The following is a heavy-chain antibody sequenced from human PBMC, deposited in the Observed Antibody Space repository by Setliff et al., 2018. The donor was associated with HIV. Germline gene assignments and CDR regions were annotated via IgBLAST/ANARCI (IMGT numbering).Heavy chain of an antibody. J-gene: IGHJ4*02. CDR2: MYKGGKT. D-gene: IGHD5-18*01. V-gene: IGHV3-66*02. Sequence: TGGSLRLSCEASGFSVTDTYMGWVRQAPGKGLEWVTLMYKGGKTYYADFVKGRFTIARDDSKNTVSLQMTNLGTGDTAMYYCAKGGYGGAYYVAGYWGQGTLVTVSS. CDR3: AKGGYGGAYYVAGY. CDR1: GFSVTDTY.